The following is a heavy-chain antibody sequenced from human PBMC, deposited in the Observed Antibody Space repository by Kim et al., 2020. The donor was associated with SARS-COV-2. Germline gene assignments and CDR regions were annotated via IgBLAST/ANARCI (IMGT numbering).Heavy chain of an antibody. V-gene: IGHV3-23*01. CDR1: GFTFSSYA. Sequence: GGSLRLSCAASGFTFSSYAMSWVRQAPGKGLEWVSAISGSGGSTYYADSVKGRFTISRDNSKNTLYLQMNSLRAEDTAVYYCAKVPVLLWFGELSGGMDVWGQGTTVTVSS. D-gene: IGHD3-10*01. CDR3: AKVPVLLWFGELSGGMDV. CDR2: ISGSGGST. J-gene: IGHJ6*02.